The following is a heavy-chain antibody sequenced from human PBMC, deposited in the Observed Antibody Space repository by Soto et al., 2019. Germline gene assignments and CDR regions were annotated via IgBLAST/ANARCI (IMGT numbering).Heavy chain of an antibody. J-gene: IGHJ4*02. D-gene: IGHD3-22*01. CDR2: IIPIFGTA. V-gene: IGHV1-69*06. CDR1: GGTFSSYA. Sequence: SVKVSCKASGGTFSSYAISWVRQAPGQGLEWMGGIIPIFGTANYAQKFQGRVTITADKSTSTAYMELSSLRSEDTAVYYCARESQVDSSGYYYVAYWGQGTLVTVSS. CDR3: ARESQVDSSGYYYVAY.